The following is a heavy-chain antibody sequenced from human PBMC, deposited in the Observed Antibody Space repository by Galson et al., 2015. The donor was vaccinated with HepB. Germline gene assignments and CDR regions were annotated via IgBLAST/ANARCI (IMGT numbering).Heavy chain of an antibody. CDR1: GGTFRMYS. D-gene: IGHD3-9*01. CDR3: ARGDDIGRGGPYYYYYYMDV. Sequence: SVKVSCKASGGTFRMYSISWVRQAPGQGLEWMGGIIPIFGTTEYTEKFQGRVTITADDSASTVYMEVISLRSEDTAVYYCARGDDIGRGGPYYYYYYMDVWGKGTAVTVSS. CDR2: IIPIFGTT. J-gene: IGHJ6*03. V-gene: IGHV1-69*13.